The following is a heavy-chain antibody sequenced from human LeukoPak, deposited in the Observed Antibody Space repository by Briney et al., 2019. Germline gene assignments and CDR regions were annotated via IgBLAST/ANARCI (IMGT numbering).Heavy chain of an antibody. CDR1: GGTFSSYA. J-gene: IGHJ3*02. Sequence: ASVKVSCKASGGTFSSYAISWVRQAPGQGLEWMGWISAYNGNTNYAQKLQGRVTMTTDTSTSTAYMELRSLRSDDTAVYYCARDRGITIFGVVIDAFDIWGQGTMVTVSS. D-gene: IGHD3-3*01. CDR3: ARDRGITIFGVVIDAFDI. V-gene: IGHV1-18*01. CDR2: ISAYNGNT.